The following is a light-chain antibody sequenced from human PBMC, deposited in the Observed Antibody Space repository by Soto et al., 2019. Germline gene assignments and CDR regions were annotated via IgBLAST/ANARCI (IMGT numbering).Light chain of an antibody. J-gene: IGKJ2*01. CDR2: DAS. CDR1: QSVSSY. Sequence: EFVLTQSPATLSLSPGERATLSCRASQSVSSYLAWYQQKPGQAPRLLISDASTRATGIPARFSGSGSGTEFTLTISSLQSEDFALYYCHQYNSWPPGTFGQGTKVDIK. V-gene: IGKV3-15*01. CDR3: HQYNSWPPGT.